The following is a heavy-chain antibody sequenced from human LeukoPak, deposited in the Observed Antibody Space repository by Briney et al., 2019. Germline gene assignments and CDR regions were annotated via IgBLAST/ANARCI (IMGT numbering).Heavy chain of an antibody. D-gene: IGHD1-26*01. CDR3: ARGAKWAYYFDY. CDR1: GFTFSSYA. J-gene: IGHJ4*02. V-gene: IGHV3-74*01. Sequence: GRSLRLSCTASGFTFSSYAMHWVRQVPGRGLEWVSRINGDESSTNYADSVRGRFTISRDNAKDTLYLHKNSLTAEDTAVYYCARGAKWAYYFDYWGQGTLVTVSS. CDR2: INGDESST.